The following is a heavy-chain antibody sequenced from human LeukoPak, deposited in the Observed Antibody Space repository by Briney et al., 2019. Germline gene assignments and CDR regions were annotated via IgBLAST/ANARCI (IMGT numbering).Heavy chain of an antibody. J-gene: IGHJ5*02. CDR2: MNPNSGNT. CDR1: GYTFTSYD. D-gene: IGHD3-10*01. V-gene: IGHV1-8*01. CDR3: ARKTMVRANWFDP. Sequence: ASVKVSFKSSGYTFTSYDIDWVRQATGQGLEWMGWMNPNSGNTGYAQKFQGRVTMTRNTSISTAYMELSSLRSEDTAVYYCARKTMVRANWFDPWGQGTLVTVSS.